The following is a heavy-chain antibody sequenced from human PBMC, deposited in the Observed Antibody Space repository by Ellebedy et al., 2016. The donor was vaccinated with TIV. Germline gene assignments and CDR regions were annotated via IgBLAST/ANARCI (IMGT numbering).Heavy chain of an antibody. CDR3: ARDNSGWYEIFDY. J-gene: IGHJ4*02. D-gene: IGHD6-19*01. CDR2: ITGTSDNI. V-gene: IGHV3-21*01. CDR1: GFTFSTYS. Sequence: GESLKISCAASGFTFSTYSMNWVRQTPGKGLEWVSSITGTSDNIQYADSVRGRFTISRDNAKNSLYLQMNSLRAEDTAVYYCARDNSGWYEIFDYWGQGTLVTVSS.